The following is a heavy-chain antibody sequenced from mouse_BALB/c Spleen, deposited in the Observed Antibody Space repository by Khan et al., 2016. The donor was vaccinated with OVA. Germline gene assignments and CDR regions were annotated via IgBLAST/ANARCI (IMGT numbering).Heavy chain of an antibody. V-gene: IGHV3-2*02. J-gene: IGHJ2*01. Sequence: EVQLQESGPGLVKPSQSLSLTCTVTGYSITSGYAWNWIRQFPGKKLEWMGYISNSGVTSYTPSPKSRLFITRDTSKNQFFLQLNSVTTEDTATYYCARGNYYGYYFDYWGQGTTLTVSS. CDR3: ARGNYYGYYFDY. CDR2: ISNSGVT. D-gene: IGHD1-1*01. CDR1: GYSITSGYA.